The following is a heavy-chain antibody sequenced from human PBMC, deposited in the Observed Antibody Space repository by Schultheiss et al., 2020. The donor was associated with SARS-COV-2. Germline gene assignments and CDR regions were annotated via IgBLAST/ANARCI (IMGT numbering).Heavy chain of an antibody. D-gene: IGHD4-17*01. Sequence: SETLSLTCAVYGGSFSGYYWNWIRQPPGKGLEWIGEINHSGSTNYNPSLKSRVTISVDTSKNQFSLKLSSVTAADTAVYYCASEYDYGDYGPFNYWGQGTLVTVSS. V-gene: IGHV4-34*01. CDR3: ASEYDYGDYGPFNY. CDR2: INHSGST. CDR1: GGSFSGYY. J-gene: IGHJ4*02.